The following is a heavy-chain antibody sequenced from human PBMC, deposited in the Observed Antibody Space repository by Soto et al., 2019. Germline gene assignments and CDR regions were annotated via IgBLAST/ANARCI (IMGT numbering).Heavy chain of an antibody. D-gene: IGHD3-9*01. V-gene: IGHV3-48*01. CDR1: GFTFSSYS. J-gene: IGHJ3*02. CDR3: ARVAGSQMADILTGYLSRWGGGAFDI. Sequence: GGSLRLSCAASGFTFSSYSMNWVRQAPGKGLEWVSYISSSSSTIYYADSVKGRFTISRDNAKNSLYLQMNSLRAEDTAVYYCARVAGSQMADILTGYLSRWGGGAFDIWGQGTMVTVSS. CDR2: ISSSSSTI.